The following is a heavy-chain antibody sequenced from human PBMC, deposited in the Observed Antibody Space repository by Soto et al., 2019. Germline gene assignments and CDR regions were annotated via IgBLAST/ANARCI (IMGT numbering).Heavy chain of an antibody. Sequence: SETLSLTCAVYGGSFSGYYWSWIRQPPGKGLEWIGEINHSGSTNYNPSLKSRVTISVDTSKIQFSLKLSSVTAADTAVYYCARGALRYYGSGSYYNWFDPWGQGTLVTVSS. D-gene: IGHD3-10*01. J-gene: IGHJ5*02. CDR3: ARGALRYYGSGSYYNWFDP. CDR2: INHSGST. V-gene: IGHV4-34*01. CDR1: GGSFSGYY.